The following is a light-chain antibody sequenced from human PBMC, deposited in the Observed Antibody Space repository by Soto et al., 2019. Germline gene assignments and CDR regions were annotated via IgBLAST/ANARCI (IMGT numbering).Light chain of an antibody. Sequence: QAVVTQEPSLTVSPGGTVTLTCASSTGAVTSGYYPNWFQQKPGQAPRALIYNTSNKHSWTPARFSDSLLGGKAALTLSGVQPEDEAEYYCLLYYGGAGVFGGGTKLTVL. V-gene: IGLV7-43*01. CDR2: NTS. J-gene: IGLJ2*01. CDR3: LLYYGGAGV. CDR1: TGAVTSGYY.